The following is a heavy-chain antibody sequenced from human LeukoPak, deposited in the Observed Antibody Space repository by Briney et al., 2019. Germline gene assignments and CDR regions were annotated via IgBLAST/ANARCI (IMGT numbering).Heavy chain of an antibody. D-gene: IGHD3-3*01. Sequence: GGSLRLSCADSGFTPGDYGMRWVRQPPGKGLEWVSGINWNGASTGCADSLKGLFTISRDNATNSLYLPLNSLRAEDTALYYCARCPIIGYYYYYYMDVWGEGTKVAVSS. V-gene: IGHV3-20*04. CDR1: GFTPGDYG. J-gene: IGHJ6*03. CDR3: ARCPIIGYYYYYYMDV. CDR2: INWNGAST.